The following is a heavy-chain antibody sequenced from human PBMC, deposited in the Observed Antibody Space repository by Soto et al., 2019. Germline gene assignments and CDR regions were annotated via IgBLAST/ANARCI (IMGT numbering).Heavy chain of an antibody. Sequence: SETLSLTCTVSGGSISSSSYYWGWIRQPPGKGLEWIGSIYYSGSTYYNPSLKSRVTISVDTSKNQFSLKLSSVTAADTAVYYCARPNPAAGDYYYYYMDVWGKGTTVTVSS. CDR1: GGSISSSSYY. V-gene: IGHV4-39*01. D-gene: IGHD6-13*01. CDR2: IYYSGST. J-gene: IGHJ6*03. CDR3: ARPNPAAGDYYYYYMDV.